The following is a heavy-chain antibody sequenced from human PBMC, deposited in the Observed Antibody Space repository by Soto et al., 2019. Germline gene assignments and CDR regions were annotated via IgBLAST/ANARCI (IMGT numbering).Heavy chain of an antibody. CDR3: ARIETTFDAFDI. J-gene: IGHJ3*02. D-gene: IGHD4-17*01. V-gene: IGHV3-66*01. CDR2: IYSGGST. CDR1: GFTVSSNY. Sequence: GGSLRLSCAASGFTVSSNYMSWVRQAPGKGLEWVSVIYSGGSTYYADSVKGRFTISRDNSKNTLYLQMNSLRAEDTAVYYCARIETTFDAFDIWGQGTMVTVSS.